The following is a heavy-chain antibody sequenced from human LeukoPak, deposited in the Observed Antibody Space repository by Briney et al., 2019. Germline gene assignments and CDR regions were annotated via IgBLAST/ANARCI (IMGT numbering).Heavy chain of an antibody. CDR3: ARGPRASGRVRGNWFDP. D-gene: IGHD3-10*01. CDR1: GGSFSGYY. CDR2: INHSGST. V-gene: IGHV4-34*01. Sequence: SETLSLTCAVYGGSFSGYYWSWIRQPPGKGLEWIGEINHSGSTNYNPSLKSRVTISVDTSKNQFSLKLSSVTAADTAVYYCARGPRASGRVRGNWFDPWGQGTLVTVSS. J-gene: IGHJ5*02.